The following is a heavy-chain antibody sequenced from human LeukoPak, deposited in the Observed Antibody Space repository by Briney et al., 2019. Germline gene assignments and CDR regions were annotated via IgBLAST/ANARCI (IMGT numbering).Heavy chain of an antibody. CDR3: ARHYGDYPDAFDI. CDR2: IYYSGST. Sequence: PSETLSLTCTVSGGSISSYYWSWLRQPPGKGLEWIGYIYYSGSTNYTPALKSRVTISVATTKYQFSLRLSSVAAADTAVYYCARHYGDYPDAFDIWGQGTLVTVSS. J-gene: IGHJ3*02. V-gene: IGHV4-59*08. D-gene: IGHD4-17*01. CDR1: GGSISSYY.